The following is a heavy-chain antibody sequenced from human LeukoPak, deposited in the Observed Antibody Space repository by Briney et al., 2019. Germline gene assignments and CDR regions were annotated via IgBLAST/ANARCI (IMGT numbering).Heavy chain of an antibody. CDR1: GYSFTSYW. J-gene: IGHJ3*02. CDR3: ARLPLTDYYDSSGYHDAFDI. Sequence: GESLQISCKGSGYSFTSYWIGWVRQMPGKGLEWMGIIYPGDSDTRYSPSFQGQVTISADKSISTAYLQWSSLKASDTAMYYCARLPLTDYYDSSGYHDAFDIWGQGTMVTVSS. V-gene: IGHV5-51*01. D-gene: IGHD3-22*01. CDR2: IYPGDSDT.